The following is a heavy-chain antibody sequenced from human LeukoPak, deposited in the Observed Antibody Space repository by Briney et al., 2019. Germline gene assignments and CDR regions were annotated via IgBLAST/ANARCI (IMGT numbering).Heavy chain of an antibody. J-gene: IGHJ4*01. Sequence: SETLSLTCGVYGGSFSGYYWSWIRQPPGKGLEWIGEINHSESTNYNPSLRSRVTISADTSKNQFSLKLSSVTAADTAVYYCASRKLGNDYWGQGTLVTVSS. V-gene: IGHV4-34*01. CDR2: INHSEST. D-gene: IGHD7-27*01. CDR3: ASRKLGNDY. CDR1: GGSFSGYY.